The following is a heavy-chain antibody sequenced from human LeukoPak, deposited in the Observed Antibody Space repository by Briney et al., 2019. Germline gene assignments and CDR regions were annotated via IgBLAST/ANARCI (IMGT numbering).Heavy chain of an antibody. D-gene: IGHD4-4*01. CDR1: GFTFSSYA. Sequence: GGSLRLSCAASGFTFSSYAMNWVRQAPGKGLVWVSRIDTDGSNRNYADSVKGRFTISRDNAKNTLYLEMNSLRAEDTAVYYCARIYSNFVSLGFWGQGTLVTVSS. J-gene: IGHJ4*02. CDR3: ARIYSNFVSLGF. V-gene: IGHV3-74*01. CDR2: IDTDGSNR.